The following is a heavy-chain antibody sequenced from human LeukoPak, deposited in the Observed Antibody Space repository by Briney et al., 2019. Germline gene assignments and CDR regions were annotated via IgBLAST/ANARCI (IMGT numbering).Heavy chain of an antibody. Sequence: SETLSLTCAVYGGSFSGYYWSWIRQPPGKGLEWIGEINHSGSTNYNPSLKSRVTISVDTSKNQFSLKLSSVTAADTAVYYCARGPQYVRTQEFLQHWGQGTLVTVSS. D-gene: IGHD1-14*01. J-gene: IGHJ1*01. CDR2: INHSGST. CDR1: GGSFSGYY. CDR3: ARGPQYVRTQEFLQH. V-gene: IGHV4-34*01.